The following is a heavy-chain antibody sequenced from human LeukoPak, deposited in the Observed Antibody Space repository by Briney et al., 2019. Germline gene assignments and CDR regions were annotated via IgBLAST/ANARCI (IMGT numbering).Heavy chain of an antibody. V-gene: IGHV3-74*01. J-gene: IGHJ3*01. Sequence: GGSLRHSCAASGFTFRSYWMYWVRQVPGKGLEYVSRIDNDGSGTTYASSVKGRFTISRDNGNNGVFLQMNSLRAEDTAMYYCARGGPDHAFDVWGQGTMLTVSS. CDR3: ARGGPDHAFDV. D-gene: IGHD1-14*01. CDR2: IDNDGSGT. CDR1: GFTFRSYW.